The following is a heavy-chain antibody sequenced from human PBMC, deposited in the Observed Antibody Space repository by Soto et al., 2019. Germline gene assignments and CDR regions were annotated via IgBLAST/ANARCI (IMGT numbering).Heavy chain of an antibody. V-gene: IGHV4-59*12. J-gene: IGHJ5*02. Sequence: SETLSLTCTVSGGSISSYYWSWIRQPPGKGLEWIGYIYYSGSTNYNPSLKSRVTISVDTSKNQFSLKLSSVTAADTAVYYCAIGGIAAAGTEGGFDPWGQGTLVTVSS. CDR1: GGSISSYY. D-gene: IGHD6-13*01. CDR3: AIGGIAAAGTEGGFDP. CDR2: IYYSGST.